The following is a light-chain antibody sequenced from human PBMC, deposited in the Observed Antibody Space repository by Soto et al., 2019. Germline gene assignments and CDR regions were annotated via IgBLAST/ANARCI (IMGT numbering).Light chain of an antibody. J-gene: IGLJ1*01. CDR3: SSHTTSNTRV. V-gene: IGLV2-14*01. CDR2: EVS. Sequence: QSALTQPASVAGSPGQSITISCTGTSSDVGAYNYVSWYQQHPGKAPKLIIYEVSNRPSGVSWRFSGSKSGNTASLTTSGLQFEDEADYYCSSHTTSNTRVFGTGTKVTV. CDR1: SSDVGAYNY.